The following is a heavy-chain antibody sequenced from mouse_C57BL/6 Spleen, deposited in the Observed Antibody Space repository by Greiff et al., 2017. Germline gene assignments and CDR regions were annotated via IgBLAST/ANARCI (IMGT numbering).Heavy chain of an antibody. CDR2: IDPSDSYT. D-gene: IGHD2-5*01. Sequence: QVQLQQPGAELVRPGTSVKLSCKASGYTFTSYWMHWVKQRPGQGLEWIGVIDPSDSYTNYNQKFKGKATLTVDTASSTAYMQLSSLTSEDSAVYYCARNSKHLAYWGQGTLVTVSA. J-gene: IGHJ3*01. CDR1: GYTFTSYW. CDR3: ARNSKHLAY. V-gene: IGHV1-59*01.